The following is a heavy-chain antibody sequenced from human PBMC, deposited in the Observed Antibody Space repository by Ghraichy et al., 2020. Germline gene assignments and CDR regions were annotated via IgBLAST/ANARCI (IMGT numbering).Heavy chain of an antibody. CDR2: ISGSGGST. V-gene: IGHV3-23*01. D-gene: IGHD5-12*01. Sequence: GGSLRLSCAASGFTFSSYAMSWVRQAPGKGLEWVSAISGSGGSTYYADSVKGRFTISRDNSKNTLYLQMNSLRAEDTAVYYCAKGGYSGYIMNYFDYWGQGTLVTVSS. J-gene: IGHJ4*02. CDR3: AKGGYSGYIMNYFDY. CDR1: GFTFSSYA.